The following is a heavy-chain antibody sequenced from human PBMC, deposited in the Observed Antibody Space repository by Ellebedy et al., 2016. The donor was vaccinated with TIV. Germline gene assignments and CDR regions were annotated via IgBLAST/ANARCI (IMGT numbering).Heavy chain of an antibody. D-gene: IGHD3/OR15-3a*01. CDR2: IYSAGST. V-gene: IGHV3-53*01. J-gene: IGHJ4*02. CDR3: ARVDLGLAFDH. CDR1: GFDVSSNY. Sequence: GESLKISCAVSGFDVSSNYWSWVRQALGKGLDWVSIIYSAGSTYYADSVKGRFTISRDSSNNTLHLQMTSLRADDTAVYYCARVDLGLAFDHWGRGALITVSS.